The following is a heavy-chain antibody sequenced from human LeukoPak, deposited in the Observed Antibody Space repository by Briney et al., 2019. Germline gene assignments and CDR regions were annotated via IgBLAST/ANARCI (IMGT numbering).Heavy chain of an antibody. CDR3: ARVSASLYYDFWSGYRQFFDY. D-gene: IGHD3-3*01. CDR2: ISAYNGNT. Sequence: ASVKVSCKASGYTFTSYGISWVRQAPGQGLAWMGWISAYNGNTNYAQKLQGRVTMTTDTSTSTAYMELRSLRSDDTAVYYCARVSASLYYDFWSGYRQFFDYWGQGTLVTVSS. J-gene: IGHJ4*02. V-gene: IGHV1-18*01. CDR1: GYTFTSYG.